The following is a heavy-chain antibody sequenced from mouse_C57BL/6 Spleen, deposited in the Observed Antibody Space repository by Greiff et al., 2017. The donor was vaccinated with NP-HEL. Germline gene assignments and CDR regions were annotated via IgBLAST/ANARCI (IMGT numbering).Heavy chain of an antibody. J-gene: IGHJ1*03. V-gene: IGHV1-15*01. CDR2: IDPETGGT. CDR1: GYTFTDYE. Sequence: QVQLQQSGAELVRPGASVTLSCKASGYTFTDYEMHWVKQTPVHGLEWIGAIDPETGGTAYNQKFKGKAILTADNSSSTAYLELRSLTSEDSAVYYCTRKWKYVDVWGTGTTVTVSS. CDR3: TRKWKYVDV.